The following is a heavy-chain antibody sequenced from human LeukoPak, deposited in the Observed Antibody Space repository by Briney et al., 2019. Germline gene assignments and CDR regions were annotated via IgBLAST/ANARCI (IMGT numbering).Heavy chain of an antibody. V-gene: IGHV3-21*05. CDR1: EFTFSLYA. D-gene: IGHD2-2*01. CDR2: INDVSSDI. CDR3: TRDTYQPGLIDC. J-gene: IGHJ4*02. Sequence: GGSLRLSCAASEFTFSLYAMNWVRQAPGKGLECVSYINDVSSDIHYADSVKGRFTISRDNAKNTLSLQMNSLRAEDTAVYYCTRDTYQPGLIDCWGQGTLVTVSS.